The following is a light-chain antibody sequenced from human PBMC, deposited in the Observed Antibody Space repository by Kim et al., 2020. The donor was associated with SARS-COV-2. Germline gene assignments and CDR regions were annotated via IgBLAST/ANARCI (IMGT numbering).Light chain of an antibody. CDR3: QQYNSYSRT. J-gene: IGKJ1*01. Sequence: DIQMTQSPSPLSASVGDRVTITCRASQSISSWLAWYQQKPGKAPKLLIYDASSLKSGVPSRFSGSGSGTEFTLTISSLQPDDFATYYCQQYNSYSRTFGQGTKVDIK. V-gene: IGKV1-5*01. CDR2: DAS. CDR1: QSISSW.